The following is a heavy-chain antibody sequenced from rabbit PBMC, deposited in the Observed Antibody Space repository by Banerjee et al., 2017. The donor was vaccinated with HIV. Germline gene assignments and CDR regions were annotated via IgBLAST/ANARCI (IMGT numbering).Heavy chain of an antibody. CDR2: IGIRGTT. CDR1: GIDFSSGYY. J-gene: IGHJ5*01. D-gene: IGHD1-1*01. CDR3: ARGPGSGGSPDWLDL. Sequence: QSLEESGGDLVKPGASLTLTCKASGIDFSSGYYMCWVRQAPGEGLEYIGTIGIRGTTIYASWAKGRFTISKTSSTTVTLQMTSLTAADTATYFCARGPGSGGSPDWLDLRGQGTLVTVS. V-gene: IGHV1S40*01.